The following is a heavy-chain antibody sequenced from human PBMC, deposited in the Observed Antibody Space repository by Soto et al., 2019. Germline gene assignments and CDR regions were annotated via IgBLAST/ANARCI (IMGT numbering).Heavy chain of an antibody. CDR1: GFTFSSYA. J-gene: IGHJ6*02. V-gene: IGHV3-30*18. CDR3: ANVLQLRRDNYYYYYGMDV. D-gene: IGHD2-2*01. Sequence: GGSLRLSCAASGFTFSSYAMHWVRQAPGKGLEWVAVISYDGSNEYYADSVKGRFTISRDNPKNTLSLQMNSLRADDTAVYYCANVLQLRRDNYYYYYGMDVWGQGTTVTVSS. CDR2: ISYDGSNE.